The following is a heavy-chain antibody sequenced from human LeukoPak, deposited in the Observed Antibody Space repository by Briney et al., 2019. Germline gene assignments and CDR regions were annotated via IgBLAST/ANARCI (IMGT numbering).Heavy chain of an antibody. J-gene: IGHJ4*02. V-gene: IGHV3-7*03. CDR2: IKYDGSER. CDR1: GFPLSSHW. D-gene: IGHD2-8*01. CDR3: ARDHPSPGVYFDF. Sequence: GGSLRLSCVASGFPLSSHWTRWVRQAPGGGLEWVGNIKYDGSERQYVDSVKGRFTISRDNAKNSLYLQMSSLRAEDTAIYYCARDHPSPGVYFDFWGQGALVTVSS.